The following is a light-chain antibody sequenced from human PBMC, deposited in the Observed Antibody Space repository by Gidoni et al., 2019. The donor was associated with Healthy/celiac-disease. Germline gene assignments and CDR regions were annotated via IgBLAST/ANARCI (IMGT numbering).Light chain of an antibody. CDR3: QQRSNWPLT. J-gene: IGKJ4*02. CDR1: QSVSSY. Sequence: EIVLTKPPATLSLSPGERATLSCRASQSVSSYLAWYQQKPGQAPRLLIYDASNRATGIPARFSGSGSGTDFTLTISSLEPEDFAVYYCQQRSNWPLTFGGGTKVEIK. V-gene: IGKV3-11*01. CDR2: DAS.